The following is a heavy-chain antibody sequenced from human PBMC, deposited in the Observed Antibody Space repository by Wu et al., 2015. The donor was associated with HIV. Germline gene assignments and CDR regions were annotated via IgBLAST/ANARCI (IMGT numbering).Heavy chain of an antibody. CDR1: GYTFTSYY. D-gene: IGHD3-16*01. V-gene: IGHV1-46*01. J-gene: IGHJ6*02. CDR3: ARDPDSKSFGGHYYYYGMDV. Sequence: QVQLVQSGAEVKKPGASVKVSCKASGYTFTSYYMHWVRQAPGQGLEWMGIINPSGGSTSYAQKFQGRVTMTRDTSTSTVYMELSSLRSEDTAVYYCARDPDSKSFGGHYYYYGMDVWGQGTTVTVSS. CDR2: INPSGGST.